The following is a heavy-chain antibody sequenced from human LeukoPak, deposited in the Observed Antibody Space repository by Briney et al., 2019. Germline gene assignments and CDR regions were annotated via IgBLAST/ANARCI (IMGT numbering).Heavy chain of an antibody. Sequence: GGSLRLSCAASGFTFSNSAMSWVRQAPGKGLEWVSAISGSGGSTYYADSVKGRFTISRDNSKNTLYLQMNSLRAEDTAVYYCAKDLAALTVETSGPFDYWGQGTLVTVSS. D-gene: IGHD1-14*01. CDR3: AKDLAALTVETSGPFDY. J-gene: IGHJ4*02. CDR1: GFTFSNSA. V-gene: IGHV3-23*01. CDR2: ISGSGGST.